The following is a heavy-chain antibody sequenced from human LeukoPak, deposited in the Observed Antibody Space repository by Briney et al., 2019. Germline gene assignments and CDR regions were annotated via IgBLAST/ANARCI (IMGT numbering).Heavy chain of an antibody. D-gene: IGHD3-16*01. Sequence: PGGSLRLSCAASGFTFTDYYMSWIRQAPGKGLEWVSYVSYTSSSTTYADSVKGRFTISRDNAKNSLYLQMNSLRDEDTAVYYCARGFGGFDPWGQGTLVIVSS. V-gene: IGHV3-11*06. J-gene: IGHJ5*02. CDR1: GFTFTDYY. CDR2: VSYTSSST. CDR3: ARGFGGFDP.